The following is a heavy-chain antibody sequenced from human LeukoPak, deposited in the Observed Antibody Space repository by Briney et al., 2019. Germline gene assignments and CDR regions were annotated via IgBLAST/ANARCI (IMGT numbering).Heavy chain of an antibody. D-gene: IGHD3-10*01. CDR1: GGSISGYY. Sequence: PSETLSLTCTVSGGSISGYYWSWIRQPPGKGLEWIGYIYNSGSTNYNPSLKSRVTTSVDTSKNQFSLKLSSVSDAATAVYYCARHVHWFGELLGAFDIWGQGTMVTVSS. V-gene: IGHV4-59*08. CDR3: ARHVHWFGELLGAFDI. CDR2: IYNSGST. J-gene: IGHJ3*02.